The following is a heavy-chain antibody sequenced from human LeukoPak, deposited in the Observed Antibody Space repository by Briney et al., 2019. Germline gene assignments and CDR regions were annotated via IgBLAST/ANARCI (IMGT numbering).Heavy chain of an antibody. Sequence: PGGSLRLSCAGSGFTFSRYRISWVRQAPGKGLEWVASIKQDVGDEYYGDSVKGRFILSRDNGKNSLFLQMNSLRAEDTAVYYCAREGDGFDIWGQGTMVTVYS. J-gene: IGHJ3*02. V-gene: IGHV3-7*01. CDR1: GFTFSRYR. CDR2: IKQDVGDE. CDR3: AREGDGFDI.